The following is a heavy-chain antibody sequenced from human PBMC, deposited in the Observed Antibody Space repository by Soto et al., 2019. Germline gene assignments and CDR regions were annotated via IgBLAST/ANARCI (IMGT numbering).Heavy chain of an antibody. CDR3: ARDCAGYSSGWYQRGGFDY. Sequence: QVQLVESGGGVVQPGRSLRLSCAASGFTFSSYGMHWVRQAPGKGLEWVAVIWYDGSNKYYAASVKGRFTISRDHSKNTLYLKMNSLRAEDTAVYYCARDCAGYSSGWYQRGGFDYWGQGTLVTVSP. J-gene: IGHJ4*02. CDR2: IWYDGSNK. D-gene: IGHD6-19*01. CDR1: GFTFSSYG. V-gene: IGHV3-33*01.